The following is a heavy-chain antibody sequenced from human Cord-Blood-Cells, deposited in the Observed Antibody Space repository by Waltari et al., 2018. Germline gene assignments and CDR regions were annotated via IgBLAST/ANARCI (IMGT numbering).Heavy chain of an antibody. D-gene: IGHD6-13*01. V-gene: IGHV1-2*02. J-gene: IGHJ4*02. CDR1: GYTFTGYY. CDR3: ARISAVYSSSWYYFDY. CDR2: INPNSGGT. Sequence: QVQLVQSGAEVKKPGASVKVSCKASGYTFTGYYMHWVRQAPGQGLEWMGWINPNSGGTNYAQKFQGRVTMTRDTSISTAYMELSRLRSDDTAVYYCARISAVYSSSWYYFDYWGQGTLVTVSS.